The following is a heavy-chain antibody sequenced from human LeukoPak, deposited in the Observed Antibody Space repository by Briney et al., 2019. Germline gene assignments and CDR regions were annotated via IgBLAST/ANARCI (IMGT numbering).Heavy chain of an antibody. J-gene: IGHJ6*03. V-gene: IGHV4-59*01. Sequence: PSETLSLTCTVSGGSISSYYWSWIRQPPGKGLEWIGYIYYSGSTNYNPSLKSRVTISVDTSNNQFSLKLSSVTAADTAVYYCARDSYYDFWSGYYYYMDVWGKGTTVTVSS. CDR2: IYYSGST. CDR1: GGSISSYY. D-gene: IGHD3-3*01. CDR3: ARDSYYDFWSGYYYYMDV.